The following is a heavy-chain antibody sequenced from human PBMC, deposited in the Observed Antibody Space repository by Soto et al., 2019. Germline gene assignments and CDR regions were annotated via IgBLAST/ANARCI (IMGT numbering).Heavy chain of an antibody. J-gene: IGHJ4*02. V-gene: IGHV3-30*18. D-gene: IGHD3-22*01. CDR2: ISYDGGNK. CDR3: AEQYYDSSGYPYYFDY. Sequence: GGSLRLSCAASGFTFSSYGMHWVRQAPGKGLEWVAVISYDGGNKYYADSVKGRFTISRDNSKNTLYLQMNSLRAEDTAVYYCAEQYYDSSGYPYYFDYWGQGTLVTVSS. CDR1: GFTFSSYG.